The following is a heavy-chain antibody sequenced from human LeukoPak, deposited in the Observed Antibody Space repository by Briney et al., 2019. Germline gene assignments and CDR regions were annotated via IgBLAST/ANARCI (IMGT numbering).Heavy chain of an antibody. Sequence: SETLSLTCTVSGGSISSYCWSWIRQPPGKGLEWIGYIYYSGSTNYNPSLKSRVTISVDTSKNQFSLKLSSVTAADTAVYYCARTTAGYFDYWGQGTLVTVSS. D-gene: IGHD1-26*01. V-gene: IGHV4-59*08. CDR3: ARTTAGYFDY. CDR2: IYYSGST. CDR1: GGSISSYC. J-gene: IGHJ4*02.